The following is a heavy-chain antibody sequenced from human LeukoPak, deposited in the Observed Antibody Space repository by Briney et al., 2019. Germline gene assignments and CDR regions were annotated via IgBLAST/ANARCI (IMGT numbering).Heavy chain of an antibody. Sequence: SETLSLTCAVYGGSFSGYYWSWIRQPPGKGLEWIGEINHSGSTNYNPSLKSRVTISVDTSKNQFSLKLSSVTAADTAVYYCASTLWGGRLKTHYYYYGMDVWGQGTTATVSS. CDR1: GGSFSGYY. V-gene: IGHV4-34*01. J-gene: IGHJ6*02. CDR2: INHSGST. D-gene: IGHD3-3*01. CDR3: ASTLWGGRLKTHYYYYGMDV.